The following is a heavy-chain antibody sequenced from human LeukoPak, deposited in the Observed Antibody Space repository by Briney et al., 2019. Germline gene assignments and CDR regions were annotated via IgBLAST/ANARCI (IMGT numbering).Heavy chain of an antibody. Sequence: GGSLRLSCAASGFTFSSYAMSWVRQAPGKGLEWISAISGSGGSTYYADSVKGRFTISRDNSKNTLYLQMNSLRAEDTAVYYCAKSIVVVPAAQRYWGQGTLVTVSS. V-gene: IGHV3-23*01. CDR3: AKSIVVVPAAQRY. J-gene: IGHJ4*02. CDR2: ISGSGGST. CDR1: GFTFSSYA. D-gene: IGHD2-2*01.